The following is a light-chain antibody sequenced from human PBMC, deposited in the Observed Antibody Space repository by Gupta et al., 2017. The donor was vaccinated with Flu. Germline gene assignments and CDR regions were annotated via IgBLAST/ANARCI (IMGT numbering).Light chain of an antibody. CDR2: DAS. J-gene: IGKJ4*01. CDR3: QQRSNWFT. Sequence: ELVLTQSPATLSLSPGERATLSCRASQSVSSYLAWYQQKPGQAPRLLIYDASNRATGIPARFSGSGSGTDFTLTISSLEPEDFAVYYWQQRSNWFTFGGGTKVEIK. CDR1: QSVSSY. V-gene: IGKV3-11*01.